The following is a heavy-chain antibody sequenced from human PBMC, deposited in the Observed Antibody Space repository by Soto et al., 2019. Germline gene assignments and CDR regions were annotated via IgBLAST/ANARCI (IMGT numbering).Heavy chain of an antibody. D-gene: IGHD3-9*01. V-gene: IGHV4-39*01. CDR1: GGSISSSSYY. CDR2: IYYSGST. J-gene: IGHJ4*02. CDR3: ARRRDILTGWGY. Sequence: QLQLQESGPGLVKPSETLSLTCTVSGGSISSSSYYWGWIRQPPGKGLEWIGSIYYSGSTYYNPSLKSRVTISVDTSKNQFSLKLSSVTAADTAVYYCARRRDILTGWGYWGQGTLVTVSS.